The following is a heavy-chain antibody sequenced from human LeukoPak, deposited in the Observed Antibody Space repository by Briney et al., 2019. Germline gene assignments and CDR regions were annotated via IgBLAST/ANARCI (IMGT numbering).Heavy chain of an antibody. Sequence: GGSLRLSCAASGFTFSTYAMSWVRQTPGKGLEWVTAISGDNPGTYHANSVKGRFTISRDNSKNTLHLQMSGLRAEDTARYYCAKAPVGHCSGAFCYHFDSWGQGTLVTVSS. CDR3: AKAPVGHCSGAFCYHFDS. CDR2: ISGDNPGT. J-gene: IGHJ4*02. CDR1: GFTFSTYA. V-gene: IGHV3-23*01. D-gene: IGHD2-15*01.